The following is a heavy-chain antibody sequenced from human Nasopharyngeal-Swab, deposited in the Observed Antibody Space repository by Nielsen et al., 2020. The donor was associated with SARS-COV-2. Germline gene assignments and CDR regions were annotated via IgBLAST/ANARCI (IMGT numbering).Heavy chain of an antibody. J-gene: IGHJ4*02. Sequence: GESLKISCAASGFTFSSYAISWVRQAPGKGLEWVSVIYSGGSSTYYADSVKGRFTISRDNSKNTLYLQMNSLRAEDTAVYYCAKDEQAIWGQGTLVTVSS. CDR3: AKDEQAI. V-gene: IGHV3-23*03. CDR1: GFTFSSYA. D-gene: IGHD1/OR15-1a*01. CDR2: IYSGGSST.